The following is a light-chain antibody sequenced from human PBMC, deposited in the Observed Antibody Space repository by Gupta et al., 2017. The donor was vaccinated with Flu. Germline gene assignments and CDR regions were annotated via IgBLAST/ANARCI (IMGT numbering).Light chain of an antibody. V-gene: IGKV1-27*01. CDR3: QKFNGAPLS. CDR2: AAS. Sequence: GPSLLIYAASTLHSGVPSRFGGSGSGPEFTLTISSLQSADVATYYCQKFNGAPLSFGGGTKVAI. J-gene: IGKJ4*01.